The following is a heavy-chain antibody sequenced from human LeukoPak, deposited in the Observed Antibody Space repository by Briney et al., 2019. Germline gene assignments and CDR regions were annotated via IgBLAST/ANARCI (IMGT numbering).Heavy chain of an antibody. CDR3: ARLVVVITRYFDL. D-gene: IGHD3-22*01. Sequence: SETLSLTCTVSGGSISSSSYYWGWIRQPPGKGLEWIGSIYYSGSTYYNPSLKSRVTISVDTSKNQFSLKLSSVTAADTAVYYCARLVVVITRYFDLWGRGTLVTVSS. CDR1: GGSISSSSYY. CDR2: IYYSGST. J-gene: IGHJ2*01. V-gene: IGHV4-39*07.